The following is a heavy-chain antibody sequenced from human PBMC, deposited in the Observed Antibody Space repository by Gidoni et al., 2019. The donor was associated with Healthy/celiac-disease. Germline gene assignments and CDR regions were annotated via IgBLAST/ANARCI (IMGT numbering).Heavy chain of an antibody. CDR2: ST. V-gene: IGHV4-39*01. J-gene: IGHJ4*02. Sequence: STYYNPSLKSRVTISVDTSKNQFSLKLSSVTAADTAVYHCARRRVAVAGTASFDYWGQGTLVTVSS. D-gene: IGHD6-19*01. CDR3: ARRRVAVAGTASFDY.